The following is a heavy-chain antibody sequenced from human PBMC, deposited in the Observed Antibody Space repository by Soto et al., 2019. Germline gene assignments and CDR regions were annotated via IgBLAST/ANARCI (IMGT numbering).Heavy chain of an antibody. D-gene: IGHD5-12*01. Sequence: EVQLLESGGGLVQPGGSLRLSCAASGFTFSGFAMNWVRQPPGKGLEWVSSVDYTGSYTSYAASVKGRFTISRDNSKNMVYLELNSLRAEDTAVYYCAKRSGGFSEFDYWGQGTLVIVSS. CDR3: AKRSGGFSEFDY. CDR1: GFTFSGFA. V-gene: IGHV3-23*01. CDR2: VDYTGSYT. J-gene: IGHJ4*02.